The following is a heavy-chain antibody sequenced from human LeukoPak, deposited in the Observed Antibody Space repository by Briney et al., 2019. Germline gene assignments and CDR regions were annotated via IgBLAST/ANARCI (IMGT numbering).Heavy chain of an antibody. J-gene: IGHJ4*02. Sequence: ASVKVSCKASGYTFTSCGISWVRQAPGQGLEWMGWISAYNGNTNYAQKLQGRVTMHKDTSTSTAYMELRSLRSDDTAVYYCARDRITFGVAQFDYWGQGTLVTVSS. D-gene: IGHD3-16*01. V-gene: IGHV1-18*01. CDR3: ARDRITFGVAQFDY. CDR1: GYTFTSCG. CDR2: ISAYNGNT.